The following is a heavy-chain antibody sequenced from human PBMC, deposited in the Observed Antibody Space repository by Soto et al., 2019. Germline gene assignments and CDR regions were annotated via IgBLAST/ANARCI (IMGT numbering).Heavy chain of an antibody. D-gene: IGHD2-8*01. CDR2: ISGSGGST. J-gene: IGHJ6*03. V-gene: IGHV3-23*01. Sequence: QLGGPLRLSCAASGFTFSSYAMSWVRQAPGKGLEWVSAISGSGGSTYYADSVKGRFTISRDNSKNTLYLQMNSLRAEDTAVYYCAKVAGYCTNGVCRDYALMDVWGKGTTVTVSS. CDR1: GFTFSSYA. CDR3: AKVAGYCTNGVCRDYALMDV.